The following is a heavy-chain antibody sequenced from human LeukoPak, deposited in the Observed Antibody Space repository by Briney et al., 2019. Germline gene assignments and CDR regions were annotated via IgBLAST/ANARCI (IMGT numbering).Heavy chain of an antibody. V-gene: IGHV4-59*01. CDR3: ARWVDYDILTGYRLFDY. J-gene: IGHJ4*02. D-gene: IGHD3-9*01. CDR2: IYYSGST. CDR1: GGSISSYY. Sequence: SETLSLTCTVSGGSISSYYWSWIWQPPGKGLEWIGYIYYSGSTNYNPSLKSRVTISVDTSKNQFSLKLSSVTAADTAVYYCARWVDYDILTGYRLFDYWGQGTLVTVSS.